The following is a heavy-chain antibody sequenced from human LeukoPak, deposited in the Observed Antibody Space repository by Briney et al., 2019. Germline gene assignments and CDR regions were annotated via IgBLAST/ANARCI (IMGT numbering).Heavy chain of an antibody. D-gene: IGHD4-17*01. V-gene: IGHV1-2*04. CDR2: INPNSGGT. CDR3: ARDIVSSFLKGATVTHVFDY. CDR1: GYTFTGYY. J-gene: IGHJ4*02. Sequence: ASVKVSCKASGYTFTGYYIHWVRQAPGQRLEWMGWINPNSGGTNYTQKFQGWVTMTRDTSISTVYMELSRLRSDDTAVYYCARDIVSSFLKGATVTHVFDYWGQGTLVTVSS.